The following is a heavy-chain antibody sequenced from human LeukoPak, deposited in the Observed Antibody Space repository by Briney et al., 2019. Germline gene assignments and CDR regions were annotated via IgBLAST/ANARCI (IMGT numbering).Heavy chain of an antibody. CDR2: IRNKANSHTT. CDR1: GFTFSDHY. Sequence: GGSLRLSCAASGFTFSDHYMDWVRQAPGKGLEWVGRIRNKANSHTTEYAASVKDRFTISRDDSKNSLYLQMNSLETEDTAVYYCVTVSSFDYWGQGTLVTVSS. V-gene: IGHV3-72*01. CDR3: VTVSSFDY. J-gene: IGHJ4*02.